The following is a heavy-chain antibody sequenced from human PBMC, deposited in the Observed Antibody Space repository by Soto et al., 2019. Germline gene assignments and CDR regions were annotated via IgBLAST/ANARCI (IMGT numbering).Heavy chain of an antibody. CDR1: GGTFSSYA. CDR3: ARDGAVAGTGGMDV. J-gene: IGHJ6*02. Sequence: SVKVSCKASGGTFSSYAISWVRQAPGQGLEWMGGIIPIFGTANYAQKFQGRVTITADESTSTAYMELSSLRSEDTAVYYCARDGAVAGTGGMDVWGQGTPVTVYS. CDR2: IIPIFGTA. D-gene: IGHD6-19*01. V-gene: IGHV1-69*13.